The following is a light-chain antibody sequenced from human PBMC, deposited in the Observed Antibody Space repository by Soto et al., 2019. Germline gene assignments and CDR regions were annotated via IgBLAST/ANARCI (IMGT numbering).Light chain of an antibody. CDR1: QSVNSNY. V-gene: IGKV3-20*01. Sequence: EIVMTQSPGTLSLSPGERGTLSCRASQSVNSNYLGWYQQTPGQAPSLLIYDASSKATGAPDRFSGSGCGTDFTLTISRLEPEDLAVYYCQHYGTSPSLTFGGGTKVEIK. CDR3: QHYGTSPSLT. CDR2: DAS. J-gene: IGKJ4*01.